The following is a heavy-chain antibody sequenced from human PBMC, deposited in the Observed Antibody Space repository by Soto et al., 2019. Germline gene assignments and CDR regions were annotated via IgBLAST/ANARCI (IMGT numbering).Heavy chain of an antibody. V-gene: IGHV3-74*01. D-gene: IGHD2-15*01. CDR2: INSDGSST. J-gene: IGHJ4*02. CDR3: ISSRARYCSGGRCYA. Sequence: GSLRLSCAASGFTFSSYWMHWVRQAPGKGLVWVSRINSDGSSTSYADSVKGRFTISRDNAKNTLYLQMNSLRAEDTAVYYCISSRARYCSGGRCYARGQGTLVTVYS. CDR1: GFTFSSYW.